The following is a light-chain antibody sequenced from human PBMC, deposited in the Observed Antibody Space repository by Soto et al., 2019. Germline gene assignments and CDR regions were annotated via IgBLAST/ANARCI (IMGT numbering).Light chain of an antibody. V-gene: IGKV3D-15*01. J-gene: IGKJ5*01. CDR3: QQYAEGTPIT. CDR1: QSVSSN. Sequence: EVVMTQSPATLSVSPGERATLSCRASQSVSSNLAWYQQKAGQAPRLLISGASSRATGIPDRFSGSGSGTDFTLTISRLESDDFALYYCQQYAEGTPITFGQGTRLEI. CDR2: GAS.